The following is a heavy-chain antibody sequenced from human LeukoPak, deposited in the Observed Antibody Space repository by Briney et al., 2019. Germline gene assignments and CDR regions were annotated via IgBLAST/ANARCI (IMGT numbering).Heavy chain of an antibody. CDR3: AKTYGDYPPRY. D-gene: IGHD4-17*01. J-gene: IGHJ4*02. CDR2: ISYDGSNK. V-gene: IGHV3-30*18. CDR1: GFTFSSYG. Sequence: AGGSLRLSCAASGFTFSSYGMHWVRQAPGKGLEWVAVISYDGSNKYYADSVKGRFTISRDNSKNTLYLQMNSLRAEDTAVYYCAKTYGDYPPRYWGQGTLVTVSS.